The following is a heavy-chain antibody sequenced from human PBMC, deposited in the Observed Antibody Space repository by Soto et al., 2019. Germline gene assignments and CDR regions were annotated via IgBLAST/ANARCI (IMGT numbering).Heavy chain of an antibody. Sequence: GGSLRLSCAASGFTFSSCAMSWVRQAPGKGLEWVSAISGGGGSTYYADSVKGRFTISRDNSRNTLYLQMNSLRAEDTAVYYCAKGRRTNGVCYPLQFDYWGQGTLVTVSS. CDR1: GFTFSSCA. CDR3: AKGRRTNGVCYPLQFDY. CDR2: ISGGGGST. V-gene: IGHV3-23*01. D-gene: IGHD2-8*01. J-gene: IGHJ4*02.